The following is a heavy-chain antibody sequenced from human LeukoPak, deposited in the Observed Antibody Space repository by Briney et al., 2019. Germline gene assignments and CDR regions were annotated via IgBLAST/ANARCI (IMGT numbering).Heavy chain of an antibody. Sequence: GGSLRLSCAASGFIFSNYGLHWVRQAPGKGLEWVAFISYDGSYKYYADSVKGRFTISRDNPKNTLYLQMNSLTAEDTAVYFCAKWPSGGYWGQGTLVTVSS. CDR1: GFIFSNYG. V-gene: IGHV3-30*02. CDR2: ISYDGSYK. J-gene: IGHJ4*02. CDR3: AKWPSGGY.